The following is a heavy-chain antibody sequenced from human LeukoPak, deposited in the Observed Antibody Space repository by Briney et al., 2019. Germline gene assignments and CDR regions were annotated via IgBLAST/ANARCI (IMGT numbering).Heavy chain of an antibody. D-gene: IGHD6-19*01. CDR2: IYPGDSDT. CDR3: ARHGSPYYYYGMDV. J-gene: IGHJ6*02. Sequence: GESLKISCKGSGXRFTTYWIGWVRQVPGKGLEWVGIIYPGDSDTRYSPSFQGQVTITAAKSISTAYLQWSSLKASDTAMYYCARHGSPYYYYGMDVWGQGTSVTVSS. CDR1: GXRFTTYW. V-gene: IGHV5-51*01.